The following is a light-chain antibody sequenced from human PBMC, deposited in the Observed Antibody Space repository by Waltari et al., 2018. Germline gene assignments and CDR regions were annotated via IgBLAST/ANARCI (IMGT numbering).Light chain of an antibody. V-gene: IGLV3-1*01. CDR2: QDT. Sequence: SYQLTQSPSVSVSPGHTASITCSGDILGNIYASWYQQKPGQSPLLVIYQDTKRPSGIPERFSGSKSGNAATLTVGGTPAMDEADYYCQALGTGAWVFGGGTKLTVL. CDR3: QALGTGAWV. J-gene: IGLJ3*02. CDR1: ILGNIY.